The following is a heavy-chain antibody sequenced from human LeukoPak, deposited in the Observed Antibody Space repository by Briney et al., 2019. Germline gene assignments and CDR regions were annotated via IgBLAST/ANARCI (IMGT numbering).Heavy chain of an antibody. CDR1: GFTFTDYT. J-gene: IGHJ5*02. Sequence: GGSLRLSCAASGFTFTDYTMHWVRQAPGKGLEWVSSISVSSTYIYYADSVKGRFSISRDNAKNSLFLQMNSLRGEDTALYYCARDLYSGSLNWFDPWGQGTLVTVSS. CDR3: ARDLYSGSLNWFDP. V-gene: IGHV3-21*04. CDR2: ISVSSTYI. D-gene: IGHD1-26*01.